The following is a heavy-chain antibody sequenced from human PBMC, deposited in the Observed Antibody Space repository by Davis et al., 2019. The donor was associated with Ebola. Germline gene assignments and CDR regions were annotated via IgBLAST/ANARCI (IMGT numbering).Heavy chain of an antibody. Sequence: PGGSLRLSCAASGFTFSSYWMHWVRQAPGKGLVWVSRINSDGSSTSYADSVKGRFTISRDNAKNTLYLQMNSLRAEDTAVYYCAKSAVVLVVYAIGSWGQGTLVTVSS. CDR3: AKSAVVLVVYAIGS. D-gene: IGHD2-8*02. CDR1: GFTFSSYW. V-gene: IGHV3-74*01. J-gene: IGHJ4*02. CDR2: INSDGSST.